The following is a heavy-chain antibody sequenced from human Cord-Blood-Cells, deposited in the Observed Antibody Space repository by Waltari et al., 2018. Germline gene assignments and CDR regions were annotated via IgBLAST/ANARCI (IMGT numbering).Heavy chain of an antibody. V-gene: IGHV4-39*01. J-gene: IGHJ4*02. Sequence: QLQLQESGPGLVKPSETLSLTCTVSGGSISSSSYYWGWIRQPPGKGRGWIGSVYYSGSTYYNPSLKSRVTISVDTSKNQFSLKLSSVTAADTAVYYCAGPANWNYYFDYWGQGTLVTVSS. CDR1: GGSISSSSYY. D-gene: IGHD1-7*01. CDR3: AGPANWNYYFDY. CDR2: VYYSGST.